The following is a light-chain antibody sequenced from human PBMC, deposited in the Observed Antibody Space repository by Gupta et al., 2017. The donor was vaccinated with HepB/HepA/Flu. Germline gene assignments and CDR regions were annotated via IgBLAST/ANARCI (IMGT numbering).Light chain of an antibody. CDR3: GTWHNSLSAWV. J-gene: IGLJ3*02. V-gene: IGLV1-51*02. Sequence: QSVLTQPPSVSAAPGQTVTISCSGSSSNIGNNYLTWYQQLPGTAPKLLIYENNKRPLGIPDRFSGSKSGTSATLVISGLQTGDEADYYCGTWHNSLSAWVFGGGTKLTVL. CDR1: SSNIGNNY. CDR2: ENN.